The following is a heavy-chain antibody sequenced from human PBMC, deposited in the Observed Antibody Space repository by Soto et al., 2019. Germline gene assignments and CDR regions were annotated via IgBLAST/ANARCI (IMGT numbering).Heavy chain of an antibody. J-gene: IGHJ4*02. CDR1: GFTFSSYS. V-gene: IGHV3-21*01. CDR2: ISSSSSYV. Sequence: PGGSLRLSCAASGFTFSSYSMNWVRQAPGKGLEWVSSISSSSSYVYYADSVKGRFTISRDNAKNSLYLQMNSLRAEDTAVYYCARDESIVGATTGLDYWSQGTLVTVSS. CDR3: ARDESIVGATTGLDY. D-gene: IGHD1-26*01.